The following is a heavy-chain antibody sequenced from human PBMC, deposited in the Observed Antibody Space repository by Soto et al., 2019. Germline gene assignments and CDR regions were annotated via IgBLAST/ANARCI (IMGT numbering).Heavy chain of an antibody. V-gene: IGHV1-18*01. CDR2: ISAYNGNT. CDR3: ARWTRDGSYSGAFDN. J-gene: IGHJ3*02. Sequence: QVQLVQSGAEVKKPGASVKVSCKASGYTFTGYGITWVRLAPGQGLEWMGWISAYNGNTNYAQRLQGRVTMTTDTSTTTAYMELRSLISDDTAVYFCARWTRDGSYSGAFDNWGQGTMVTVSS. D-gene: IGHD1-26*01. CDR1: GYTFTGYG.